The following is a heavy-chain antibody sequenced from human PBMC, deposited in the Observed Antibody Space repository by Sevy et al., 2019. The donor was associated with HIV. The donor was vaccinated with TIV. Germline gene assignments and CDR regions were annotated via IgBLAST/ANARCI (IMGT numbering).Heavy chain of an antibody. Sequence: GGSLRLSCAASGFTFSMYWMSWVRQAPGKGLEWVAKINQDGSETYYVDSVKGRFTISRDNAKNSLYLQMKSLRADDTAVYYCARAYYKFCGGDCYLDYWGQGTLVTVSS. J-gene: IGHJ4*02. CDR2: INQDGSET. CDR1: GFTFSMYW. D-gene: IGHD2-21*02. V-gene: IGHV3-7*01. CDR3: ARAYYKFCGGDCYLDY.